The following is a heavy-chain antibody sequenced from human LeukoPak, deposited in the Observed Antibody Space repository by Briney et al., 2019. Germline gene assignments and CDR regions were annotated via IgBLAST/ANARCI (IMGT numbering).Heavy chain of an antibody. CDR3: AKRVSRAQCDY. V-gene: IGHV3-23*01. CDR1: GLTFTNYA. J-gene: IGHJ4*02. CDR2: ISGSDGST. D-gene: IGHD6-19*01. Sequence: GGSLRLSCAASGLTFTNYAMSWVRQAPGKGLEWVSSISGSDGSTYYADSVKGRFTISRDDSKNTLYLQMNSLRAEDTAVYYCAKRVSRAQCDYWGQGTLVTVSS.